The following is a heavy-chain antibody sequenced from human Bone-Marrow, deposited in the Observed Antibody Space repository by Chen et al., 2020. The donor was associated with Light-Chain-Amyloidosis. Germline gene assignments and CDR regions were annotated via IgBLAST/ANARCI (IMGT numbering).Heavy chain of an antibody. CDR1: GGSISSSSYY. CDR3: ASPGITMVWPTMWGMDV. Sequence: QLQLQESGPGLVKPSETLSLTCTVSGGSISSSSYYWGWIRQPPGKGLEWIGSIYYSGSTYYNPSLKSRVTISVDTSKNQFSLKLGSVTAADTAVYYCASPGITMVWPTMWGMDVWGQGTTVTVSS. J-gene: IGHJ6*02. D-gene: IGHD3-10*01. CDR2: IYYSGST. V-gene: IGHV4-39*01.